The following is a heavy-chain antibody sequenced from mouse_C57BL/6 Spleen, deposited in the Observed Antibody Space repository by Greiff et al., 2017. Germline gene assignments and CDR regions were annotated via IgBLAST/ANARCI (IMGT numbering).Heavy chain of an antibody. CDR3: AILGDSSGYGDYFDY. CDR2: IHPSDSDT. V-gene: IGHV1-74*01. CDR1: GYTFTSYW. D-gene: IGHD3-2*02. J-gene: IGHJ2*01. Sequence: QVQLQQPGAELVKPGASVKVSCTASGYTFTSYWMHWVKQRPGQGLEWIGRIHPSDSDTNYNQKFKGKATLTVDKSSSTPYMQLSSLTSGGSAVYYWAILGDSSGYGDYFDYWGQGTTLTVSS.